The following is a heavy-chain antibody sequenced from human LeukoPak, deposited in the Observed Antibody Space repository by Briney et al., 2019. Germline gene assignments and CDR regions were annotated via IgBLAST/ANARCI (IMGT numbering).Heavy chain of an antibody. CDR3: AKDSGILWFGEGGGAEYFQH. CDR1: GFTFSSYG. J-gene: IGHJ1*01. Sequence: GGSLRLSCAASGFTFSSYGMHWVRQAPGKGLEWVAFIRYDGSNKYYADSVKGRFTISRDNSKNTLYLQMNSLRAEDTAVYYCAKDSGILWFGEGGGAEYFQHWGQGTLDTVSS. D-gene: IGHD3-10*01. CDR2: IRYDGSNK. V-gene: IGHV3-30*02.